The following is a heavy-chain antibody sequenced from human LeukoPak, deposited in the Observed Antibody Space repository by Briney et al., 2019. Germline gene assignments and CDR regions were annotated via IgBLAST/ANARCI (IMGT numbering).Heavy chain of an antibody. V-gene: IGHV4-30-2*01. D-gene: IGHD6-19*01. CDR2: IYHSGST. J-gene: IGHJ6*02. CDR1: GGSISSGGYS. Sequence: PSETLSLTCAVSGGSISSGGYSWSWLRQPPGKGLEWIGYIYHSGSTYYNPSLKSRVTISVDTSKNQFSLKLSSVTAADTAVYYCARKSYSSGWYPYYGMDVWGQGTTVTVSS. CDR3: ARKSYSSGWYPYYGMDV.